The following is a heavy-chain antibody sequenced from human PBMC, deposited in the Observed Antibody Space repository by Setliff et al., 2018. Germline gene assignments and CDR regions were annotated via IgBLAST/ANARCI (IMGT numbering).Heavy chain of an antibody. CDR1: DGSISTYY. V-gene: IGHV4-4*07. Sequence: SETLSLTCTVSDGSISTYYWSWIRQPAGRGLEWIGHIDPSGNTNYHPSLKSRVTISVDTSKNQFFLKLTSVTAADTAMYYCAREPGNTFWSASSGPIIFDYWGQGIMVTVSS. J-gene: IGHJ4*02. CDR2: IDPSGNT. CDR3: AREPGNTFWSASSGPIIFDY. D-gene: IGHD3-3*01.